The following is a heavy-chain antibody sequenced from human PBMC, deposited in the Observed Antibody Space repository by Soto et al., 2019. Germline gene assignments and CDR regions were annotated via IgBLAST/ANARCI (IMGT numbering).Heavy chain of an antibody. J-gene: IGHJ6*02. CDR2: IKQDGSEK. Sequence: PGGSLRLSCAASGFTFSSYWMSWVRQAPGKGLEWVANIKQDGSEKYYVDSVKGRFTISRDNAKNSLYLQMNSLRAEDTAVYYCARVPMVRGVIAYYYGMDVWGQGTTVTVSS. V-gene: IGHV3-7*01. CDR3: ARVPMVRGVIAYYYGMDV. D-gene: IGHD3-10*01. CDR1: GFTFSSYW.